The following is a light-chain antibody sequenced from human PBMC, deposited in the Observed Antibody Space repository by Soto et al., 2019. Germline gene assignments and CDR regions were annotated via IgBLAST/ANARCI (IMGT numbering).Light chain of an antibody. CDR3: QQYNNWPPWT. V-gene: IGKV3-15*01. CDR1: QSVSSN. Sequence: ETVLTQSPATLSVSPGGRASLSCRASQSVSSNLAWYQQKPGQAPRLLIYGASTRATGIPARFSGSGSGTGFTLTISSLQSEDFAVYYCQQYNNWPPWTFGQGTKVDIK. J-gene: IGKJ1*01. CDR2: GAS.